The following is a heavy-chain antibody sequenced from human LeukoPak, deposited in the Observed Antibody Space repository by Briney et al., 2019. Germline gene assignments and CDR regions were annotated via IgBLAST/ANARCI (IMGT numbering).Heavy chain of an antibody. CDR3: ARAPGVGYYYYMDV. CDR1: GFPFSSHG. V-gene: IGHV3-23*01. CDR2: IIGGGGST. Sequence: GSLRLSCAASGFPFSSHGMSWVRQAPGKGLEWVSGIIGGGGSTYYADSVKGRFTISRDNSKNTLYLQMNSLRAEDTAVYYCARAPGVGYYYYMDVWGKGTTVTISS. D-gene: IGHD1-26*01. J-gene: IGHJ6*03.